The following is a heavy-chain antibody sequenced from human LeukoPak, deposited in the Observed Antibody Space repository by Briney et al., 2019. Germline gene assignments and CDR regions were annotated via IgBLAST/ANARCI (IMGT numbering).Heavy chain of an antibody. Sequence: GGSLRLSCAASGFTFTGYWMHWVRHAPGKGLVWVSRINCDADKTLYAEAVKGRFTISRDNAKKTLYLEMNCLRVEDTAVYYCAREYYGILTGYYLDVWGKGTTVTV. D-gene: IGHD3-9*01. V-gene: IGHV3-74*03. CDR2: INCDADKT. CDR1: GFTFTGYW. CDR3: AREYYGILTGYYLDV. J-gene: IGHJ6*03.